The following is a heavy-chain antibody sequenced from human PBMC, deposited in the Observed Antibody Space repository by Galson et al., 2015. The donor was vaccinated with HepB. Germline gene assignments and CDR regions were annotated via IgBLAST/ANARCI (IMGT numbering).Heavy chain of an antibody. Sequence: TLSLTCAVSGGSISSGNWWSWVRQPPGKGLEWVGEIYHNGTANYNPSLKSRGTISVDKSKNQVSLNLNSVTAADTAVYYCARHVGVPGTRGFDYWGQGTLVTVSS. J-gene: IGHJ4*02. CDR1: GGSISSGNW. CDR3: ARHVGVPGTRGFDY. D-gene: IGHD2-2*01. V-gene: IGHV4-4*02. CDR2: IYHNGTA.